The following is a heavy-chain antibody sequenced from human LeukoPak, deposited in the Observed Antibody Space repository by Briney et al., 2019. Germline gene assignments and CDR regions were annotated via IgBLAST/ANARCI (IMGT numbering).Heavy chain of an antibody. V-gene: IGHV1-69*05. J-gene: IGHJ6*04. D-gene: IGHD1-1*01. CDR2: IIPIFGTA. Sequence: GASVKVSCRASGGTFSSYAISWVRQAPGQGLEWMGGIIPIFGTANYAQKFQGRVMITTDESTSTAYMELSSLRSEDTAVYYWARNEGGLLLDVWPKGTTVTVSS. CDR1: GGTFSSYA. CDR3: ARNEGGLLLDV.